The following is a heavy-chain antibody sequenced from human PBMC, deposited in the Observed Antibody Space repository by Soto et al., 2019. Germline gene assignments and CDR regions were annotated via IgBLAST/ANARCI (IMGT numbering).Heavy chain of an antibody. CDR1: GGSISSYY. J-gene: IGHJ4*02. CDR2: IYYSGST. Sequence: GPGPLGASETLSLTCTVSGGSISSYYWSWIRQPPGKGLEWIGYIYYSGSTNYNPSLKSRVTISVDTSKNQFYLKLSSVTAADTAVYYCARRDGDYVSYFDYWGQGTLVTVSS. V-gene: IGHV4-59*08. D-gene: IGHD4-17*01. CDR3: ARRDGDYVSYFDY.